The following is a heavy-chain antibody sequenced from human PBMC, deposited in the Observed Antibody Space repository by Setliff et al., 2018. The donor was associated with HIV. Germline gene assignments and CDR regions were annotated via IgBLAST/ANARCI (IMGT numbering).Heavy chain of an antibody. CDR1: GGTFSSYV. CDR2: IIPIFGTA. V-gene: IGHV1-69*06. CDR3: ARLIPTAFFGPRQDAFDS. D-gene: IGHD2-21*01. J-gene: IGHJ3*01. Sequence: SVKVSCKASGGTFSSYVISWVRQAPGQGLEWMGGIIPIFGTANYAQKFQGRVTITADKSTTTAYMELSSLRSDDTATYYCARLIPTAFFGPRQDAFDSWGQGTLVTVSS.